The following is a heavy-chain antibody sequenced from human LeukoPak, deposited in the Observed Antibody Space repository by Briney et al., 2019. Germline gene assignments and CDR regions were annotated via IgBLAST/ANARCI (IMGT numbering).Heavy chain of an antibody. D-gene: IGHD3-16*02. CDR3: ASHFRSNHYYFYYMDV. Sequence: GASVTVSCKASGGTFDRYAISGVRQAPRQELEWMGGIAPIFGTPNYAHNFQGRVTITTDESTSTAYMELSSLRSDDTAVYYCASHFRSNHYYFYYMDVWGTGTTVTVSS. V-gene: IGHV1-69*05. J-gene: IGHJ6*03. CDR2: IAPIFGTP. CDR1: GGTFDRYA.